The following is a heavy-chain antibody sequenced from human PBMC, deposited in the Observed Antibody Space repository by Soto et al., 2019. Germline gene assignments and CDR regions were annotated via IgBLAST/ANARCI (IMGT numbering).Heavy chain of an antibody. D-gene: IGHD3-16*02. CDR2: IIPIFGTA. Sequence: SVKVSCKASGGTFSSYAISWVRQAPGQGLEWMGGIIPIFGTANYAQKFQGRVTITRDTSASTAYMGLSSLRSEDTAVYYCARGFPLWFDPWGQGTLVTVSS. CDR3: ARGFPLWFDP. V-gene: IGHV1-69*05. CDR1: GGTFSSYA. J-gene: IGHJ5*02.